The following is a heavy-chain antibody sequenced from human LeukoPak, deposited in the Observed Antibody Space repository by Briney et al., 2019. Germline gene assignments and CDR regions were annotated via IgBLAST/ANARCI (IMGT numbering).Heavy chain of an antibody. CDR3: AGEEYFQDSNGYSYYFHS. V-gene: IGHV4-4*07. J-gene: IGHJ4*02. Sequence: PSETLSLTCTVSGGSIGWDYWSWIRQPAGKGLEWIGRIYKSGSTNYNPSFRSRVTMSVDTSKNQFSLNVTSVTAADTAVYYCAGEEYFQDSNGYSYYFHSWGQGSLVTVSS. CDR1: GGSIGWDY. D-gene: IGHD3-22*01. CDR2: IYKSGST.